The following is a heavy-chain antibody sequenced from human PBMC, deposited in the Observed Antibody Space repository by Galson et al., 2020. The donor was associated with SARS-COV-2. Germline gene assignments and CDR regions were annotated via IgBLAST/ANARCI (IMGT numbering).Heavy chain of an antibody. CDR1: GFTFSSYA. D-gene: IGHD3-10*01. V-gene: IGHV3-30-3*01. Sequence: GESLKISCAASGFTFSSYAMHWVRQAPGKGLEWVAVISYDGSNKYYADSVKGRFTISRDNSKNTLYLQMNSLRAEDTAVYYCARDRGNRDLYYYG. CDR2: ISYDGSNK. CDR3: ARDRGNRDLYYYG. J-gene: IGHJ6*01.